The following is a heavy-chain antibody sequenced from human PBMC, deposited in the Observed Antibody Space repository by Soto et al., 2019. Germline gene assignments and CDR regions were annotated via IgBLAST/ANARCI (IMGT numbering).Heavy chain of an antibody. V-gene: IGHV4-59*01. CDR3: ARAREMATIQDY. D-gene: IGHD5-12*01. CDR2: IYYSGST. CDR1: GGSISSYY. J-gene: IGHJ4*02. Sequence: SETLSLTCTVSGGSISSYYWSWIRQPPGKGLEWIGYIYYSGSTNYNPSLKSRVTISVDTSKNQFSLKLSSVTAADTAVYYCARAREMATIQDYWGQGTLVTVSS.